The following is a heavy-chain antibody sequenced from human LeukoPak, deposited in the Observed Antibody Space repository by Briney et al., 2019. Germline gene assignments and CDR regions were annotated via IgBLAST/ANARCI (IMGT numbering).Heavy chain of an antibody. CDR1: GFTFSSYG. J-gene: IGHJ3*02. Sequence: GGSLRLSCAASGFTFSSYGMHWVRQAPGKGLEWVAVIWYDGSNKYYADSVEGRFTISRDNSKNTLYLQMNSLRAEDTAVYYCARGRSDYYDSSGYLIWGQGTMVTVSS. CDR3: ARGRSDYYDSSGYLI. D-gene: IGHD3-22*01. V-gene: IGHV3-33*01. CDR2: IWYDGSNK.